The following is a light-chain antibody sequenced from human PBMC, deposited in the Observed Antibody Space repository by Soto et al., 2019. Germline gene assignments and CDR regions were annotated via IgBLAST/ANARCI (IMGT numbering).Light chain of an antibody. J-gene: IGKJ5*01. CDR1: QSMGSY. CDR2: AAS. Sequence: DIEMTQSPSSLSASVGDRVTITCRASQSMGSYLNWYQQKVGKAPKLLIYAASSFQSGVPPRFSGSGSGTDFTLTISSLQPEDFASYFCQQSYSTPITFGQGTRLDIK. CDR3: QQSYSTPIT. V-gene: IGKV1-39*01.